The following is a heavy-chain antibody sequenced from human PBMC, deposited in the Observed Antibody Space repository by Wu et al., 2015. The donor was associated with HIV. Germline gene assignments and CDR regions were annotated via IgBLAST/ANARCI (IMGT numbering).Heavy chain of an antibody. CDR1: GYTFTGYY. V-gene: IGHV1-8*02. CDR2: MNPNSGNT. Sequence: QVQLVQSGAELKKPGASVKVSCKASGYTFTGYYMHWVRQATGQGLEWMGWMNPNSGNTGYAQKFQGRVTMTRNTSISTAYMELSSLRSEDTAVYYCARGNKYSSGWYFRGVIWLDPWGQGTQVTVSS. J-gene: IGHJ5*02. D-gene: IGHD6-19*01. CDR3: ARGNKYSSGWYFRGVIWLDP.